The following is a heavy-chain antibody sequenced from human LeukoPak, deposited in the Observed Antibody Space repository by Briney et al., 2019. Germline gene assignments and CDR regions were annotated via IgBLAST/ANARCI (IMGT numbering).Heavy chain of an antibody. CDR3: ARVRGSYSSDY. D-gene: IGHD5-12*01. J-gene: IGHJ4*02. CDR1: GFTFSDYY. V-gene: IGHV3-11*01. Sequence: SGGSLRLSCAASGFTFSDYYMSWIRQAPGKGLEWVSFISKDGRTVSYADSVKGQFTISRDNPKNSLYLQMNSLTADDTAVYFCARVRGSYSSDYWGQGTLVTVSS. CDR2: ISKDGRTV.